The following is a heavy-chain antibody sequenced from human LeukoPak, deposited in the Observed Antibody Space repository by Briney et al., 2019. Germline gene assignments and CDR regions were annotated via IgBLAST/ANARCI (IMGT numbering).Heavy chain of an antibody. CDR3: ASVAVYYCDSSGPPTGDY. CDR1: GFTFSSYA. Sequence: GGSLRLSCAASGFTFSSYAMHWVRQAPGKGLEWVAVISYDGSNKYYADSVKGRFTISRDNSKNTLYLQMNSLRAEDTAVYYCASVAVYYCDSSGPPTGDYWGQGTLVTVSS. CDR2: ISYDGSNK. V-gene: IGHV3-30-3*01. D-gene: IGHD3-22*01. J-gene: IGHJ4*02.